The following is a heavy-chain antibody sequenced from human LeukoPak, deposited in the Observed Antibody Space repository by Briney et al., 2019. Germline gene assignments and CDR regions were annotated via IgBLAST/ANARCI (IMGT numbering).Heavy chain of an antibody. Sequence: PGGSLRLSCAASGFTFSSYIMNWVRQPPGKGLEWVSNIGTSTTTIYYADSVKGRFTISRDNAKNSLYLQMNSLRADDTAVYYCARFAAGGSYYYYMDVWGKGTTVTVSS. V-gene: IGHV3-48*01. J-gene: IGHJ6*03. CDR2: IGTSTTTI. CDR3: ARFAAGGSYYYYMDV. CDR1: GFTFSSYI. D-gene: IGHD6-25*01.